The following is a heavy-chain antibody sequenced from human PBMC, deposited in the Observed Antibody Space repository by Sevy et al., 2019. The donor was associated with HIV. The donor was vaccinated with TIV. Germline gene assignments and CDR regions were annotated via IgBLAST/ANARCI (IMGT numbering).Heavy chain of an antibody. J-gene: IGHJ4*02. CDR2: IYYSGST. Sequence: TLSLTCTVSGGSISSGNYYWGWIRQPPGKGLEWIGNIYYSGSTHYSPSLKSRVTISVDTSKNQFSLRLSSVTAADTAVYYCARYCVSTSCYEGGFEYWGQGTLVTVSS. D-gene: IGHD2-2*01. CDR3: ARYCVSTSCYEGGFEY. V-gene: IGHV4-39*01. CDR1: GGSISSGNYY.